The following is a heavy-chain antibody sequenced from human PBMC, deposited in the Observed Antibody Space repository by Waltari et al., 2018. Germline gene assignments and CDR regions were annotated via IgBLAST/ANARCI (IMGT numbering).Heavy chain of an antibody. J-gene: IGHJ4*02. CDR2: ISHDGVDK. D-gene: IGHD1-1*01. CDR3: VKDGTTTAGYFDH. CDR1: GFTFSNSG. V-gene: IGHV3-30*18. Sequence: QVQLVESGGGVVQPGRSLTLSCAASGFTFSNSGMHWVRQAPGKGLEWVAVISHDGVDKYYADSVNGRLTIFRDNSKDTLYVQIKSPRSEDTGLYYCVKDGTTTAGYFDHWGQGTPVTVSS.